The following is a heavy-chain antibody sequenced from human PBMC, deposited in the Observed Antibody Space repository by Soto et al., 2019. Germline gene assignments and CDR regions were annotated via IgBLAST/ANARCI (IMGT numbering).Heavy chain of an antibody. CDR1: GFTFSSYG. CDR3: AKDRLPFIAGRHLLGSLDY. V-gene: IGHV3-30*18. Sequence: GGSLRISGAASGFTFSSYGMHWVRQAPGKCVEWVAVISYDGSNKYYAESVKGRFTISRDNSKKTLYLQMNSMRAEDTAVYYCAKDRLPFIAGRHLLGSLDYWGQGTLVTVSS. CDR2: ISYDGSNK. D-gene: IGHD6-13*01. J-gene: IGHJ4*02.